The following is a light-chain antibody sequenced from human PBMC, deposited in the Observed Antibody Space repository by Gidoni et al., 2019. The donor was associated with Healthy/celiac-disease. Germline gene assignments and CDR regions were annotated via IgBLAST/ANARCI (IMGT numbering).Light chain of an antibody. Sequence: DIQMTQSPSSLSASVGDRVTITCRASQSISSYLNWYQQKPGKAPKFLIYAATSLQSGVPSRCSGSGSGTDFTLTISSLQPEDFATYYCQQSYSTPWTFGQGTNVEIK. CDR1: QSISSY. CDR2: AAT. J-gene: IGKJ1*01. CDR3: QQSYSTPWT. V-gene: IGKV1-39*01.